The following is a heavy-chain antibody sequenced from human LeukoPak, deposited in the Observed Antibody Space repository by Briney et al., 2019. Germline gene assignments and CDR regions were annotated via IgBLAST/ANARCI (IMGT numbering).Heavy chain of an antibody. J-gene: IGHJ3*02. CDR3: ARGEPDQLLWKSAFDI. CDR2: ISTYYGNT. Sequence: ASVKVSCKASGYTFTSYGFSWVRQAPGQGLEWMGWISTYYGNTNYAQKLQDRVTMTTDTSTSTAYMELTSLRSDDTAVYYCARGEPDQLLWKSAFDIWGQGTMVTVSS. CDR1: GYTFTSYG. D-gene: IGHD2-2*01. V-gene: IGHV1-18*01.